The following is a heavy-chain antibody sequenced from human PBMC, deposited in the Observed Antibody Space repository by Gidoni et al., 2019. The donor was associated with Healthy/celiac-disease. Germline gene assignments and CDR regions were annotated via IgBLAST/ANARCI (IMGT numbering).Heavy chain of an antibody. Sequence: QVQLQESGPGLVKPSGTLSLTCAVSGGSISSGNWWSWVRQPPGKGLEWIGEIYHSGSTNYNPSLESRVTISVDKSKNQFSLKLSSVTAADTAVYYCARGLWFREPYFDYWGQGTLVTVSS. CDR1: GGSISSGNW. CDR3: ARGLWFREPYFDY. J-gene: IGHJ4*02. V-gene: IGHV4-4*02. CDR2: IYHSGST. D-gene: IGHD3-10*01.